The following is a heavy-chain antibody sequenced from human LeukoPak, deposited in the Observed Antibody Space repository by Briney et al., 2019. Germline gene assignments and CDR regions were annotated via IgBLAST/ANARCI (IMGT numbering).Heavy chain of an antibody. CDR2: INSDGSST. CDR1: GFTFSSYW. J-gene: IGHJ4*02. D-gene: IGHD2-2*01. CDR3: ARVPRNAMFDY. Sequence: GGSLRLSCAVSGFTFSSYWMHWVRQAPGKGLVWVSRINSDGSSTSYADSVQGRFTISRDNAKNTLYLQMNSLRAEDTAVYYCARVPRNAMFDYWGQGTLVTVSS. V-gene: IGHV3-74*01.